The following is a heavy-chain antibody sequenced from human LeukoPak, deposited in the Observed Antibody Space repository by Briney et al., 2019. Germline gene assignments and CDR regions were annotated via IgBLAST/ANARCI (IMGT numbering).Heavy chain of an antibody. V-gene: IGHV3-23*01. CDR3: AKDRSQIYYNYYMDV. Sequence: PGGSLRLSCAASGFTFSNYAMSWVRQAPGKGLEWVSTLGGRGIDTYYADSVKGRFTISRDNSKNTLYLQMNSLRAEDTAVYYCAKDRSQIYYNYYMDVWGKGTTVTVSS. CDR2: LGGRGIDT. J-gene: IGHJ6*03. D-gene: IGHD1-26*01. CDR1: GFTFSNYA.